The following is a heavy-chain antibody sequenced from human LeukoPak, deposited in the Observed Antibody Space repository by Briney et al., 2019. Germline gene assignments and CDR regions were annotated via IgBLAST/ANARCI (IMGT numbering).Heavy chain of an antibody. J-gene: IGHJ6*02. V-gene: IGHV3-48*01. CDR2: ISGSGSTI. CDR3: AREPPLGSTILRGVRIYYGMDV. D-gene: IGHD3-10*01. CDR1: GFTFSTYS. Sequence: GGSLRLSCAASGFTFSTYSMNWVRQAPGKGLEGVSYISGSGSTIYYADSVKGRFTISRDAAKNSLYLQMNSLRAEDTAVYYCAREPPLGSTILRGVRIYYGMDVWGQGTTVTVSS.